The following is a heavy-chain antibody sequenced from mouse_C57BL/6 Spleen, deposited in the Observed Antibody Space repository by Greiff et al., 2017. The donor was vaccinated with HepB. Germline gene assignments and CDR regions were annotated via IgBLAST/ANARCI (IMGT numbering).Heavy chain of an antibody. CDR1: GFTFSSYG. J-gene: IGHJ2*01. Sequence: EVNLVESGGDLVKPGGSLKLSCAASGFTFSSYGMSWVRQTPDKRLEWVATISSGGSYTYYPDSVKGRFTISRDNAKNTLYLQMSSLKSEDTARYYCARQLLWSYFDYWGQGTTLTVSS. CDR3: ARQLLWSYFDY. V-gene: IGHV5-6*01. CDR2: ISSGGSYT. D-gene: IGHD2-1*01.